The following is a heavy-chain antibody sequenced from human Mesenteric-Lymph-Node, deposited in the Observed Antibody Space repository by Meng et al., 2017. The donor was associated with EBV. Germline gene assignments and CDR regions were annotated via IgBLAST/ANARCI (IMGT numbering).Heavy chain of an antibody. CDR1: GDSISSGGYY. Sequence: QGQLQGAGPGLVDPFQPLSLTCAISGDSISSGGYYWSWIPQPPGKGLEWIGYIYYDGSTFYTPSLRSRVTMSVDTSKRQFSLRLRSVTAADTAVYFCARDRGGDHFDYWGQGTLVTVSS. V-gene: IGHV4-30-4*01. J-gene: IGHJ4*02. D-gene: IGHD2-21*01. CDR2: IYYDGST. CDR3: ARDRGGDHFDY.